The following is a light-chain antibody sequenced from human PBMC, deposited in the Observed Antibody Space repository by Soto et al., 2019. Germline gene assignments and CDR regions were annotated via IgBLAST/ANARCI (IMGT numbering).Light chain of an antibody. Sequence: SYELTQPPSVSVAPGQTATITCGGDDLVTKSVHWYQQKPGQAPVLVVHDDADRPSGIPERFSGSKSGDTATLTISRAEAGDEADYHCQVWDSRGDCRVFGGGTKVTVL. CDR3: QVWDSRGDCRV. CDR2: DDA. CDR1: DLVTKS. J-gene: IGLJ3*02. V-gene: IGLV3-21*02.